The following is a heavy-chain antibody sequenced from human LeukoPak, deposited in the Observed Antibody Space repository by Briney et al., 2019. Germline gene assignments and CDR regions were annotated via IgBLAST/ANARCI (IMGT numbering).Heavy chain of an antibody. CDR1: GFTFSSYW. CDR3: ARDAVLRYFDWSYDAFDI. Sequence: GRSLRLSCAASGFTFSSYWMSWVRQAPGKGLEGVANIKQDGSEKYYVDSVKGRFTISRYNAKNSLYLQMNSLRAEDTAVYYCARDAVLRYFDWSYDAFDIWGQGKMVTVSS. D-gene: IGHD3-9*01. V-gene: IGHV3-7*01. J-gene: IGHJ3*02. CDR2: IKQDGSEK.